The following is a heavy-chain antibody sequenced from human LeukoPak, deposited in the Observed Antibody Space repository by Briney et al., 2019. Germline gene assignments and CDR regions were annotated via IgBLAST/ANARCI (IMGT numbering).Heavy chain of an antibody. CDR3: ARRSIAARRYPKNWFDP. J-gene: IGHJ5*02. Sequence: ASVKVSCKASGYTFTSYGISWVRQATGQGLEWMGWMNPNSGNTGYAQKFQGRVTMTRNTSISTAYMELSSLRSEDTAVYYCARRSIAARRYPKNWFDPWGQGTLVTVSS. D-gene: IGHD6-6*01. V-gene: IGHV1-8*02. CDR1: GYTFTSYG. CDR2: MNPNSGNT.